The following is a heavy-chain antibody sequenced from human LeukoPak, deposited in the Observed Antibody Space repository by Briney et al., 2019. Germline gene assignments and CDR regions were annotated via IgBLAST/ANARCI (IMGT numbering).Heavy chain of an antibody. CDR2: IYYSGST. CDR3: ARHHVLVLGGSSFDY. D-gene: IGHD3-16*01. Sequence: SETLSLTCTVSGGSISSSSYYWGWIRQPPGKGLEWIGSIYYSGSTNYNPSLKSRVTISVDTSKNQFSLRLSSVTAADTALYYCARHHVLVLGGSSFDYWGQGTLVTVSS. J-gene: IGHJ4*02. CDR1: GGSISSSSYY. V-gene: IGHV4-39*07.